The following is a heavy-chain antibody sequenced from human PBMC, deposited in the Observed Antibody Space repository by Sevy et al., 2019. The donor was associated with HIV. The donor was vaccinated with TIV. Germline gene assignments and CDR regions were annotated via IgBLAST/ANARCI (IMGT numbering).Heavy chain of an antibody. CDR1: GFNFSSSE. V-gene: IGHV3-48*03. J-gene: IGHJ3*02. Sequence: GGSLRLSCAASGFNFSSSEMNWVRQAPGKGLEWVSYISSSDSTIYYADSVKGRFTISRANAKNSLYLQMNSLRAEDTAVYYCAREPYSYDSSAPQGEAFDIWGQGTMVTVSS. D-gene: IGHD3-22*01. CDR3: AREPYSYDSSAPQGEAFDI. CDR2: ISSSDSTI.